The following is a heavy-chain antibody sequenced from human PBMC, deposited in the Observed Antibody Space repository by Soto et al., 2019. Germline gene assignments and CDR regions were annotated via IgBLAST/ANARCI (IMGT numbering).Heavy chain of an antibody. CDR1: GGTFSSYT. Sequence: QVQLVQSGAEVKKPGSSVKVSCKASGGTFSSYTISWVRQAPGQGLEWMGRIIPILGIANYAQKFQGRVTITADKSTSTAYMELSSLRSEDTAVYYCARDLWGIAAAEGYYFDYWGQGTLVTVSS. CDR2: IIPILGIA. J-gene: IGHJ4*02. CDR3: ARDLWGIAAAEGYYFDY. D-gene: IGHD6-13*01. V-gene: IGHV1-69*08.